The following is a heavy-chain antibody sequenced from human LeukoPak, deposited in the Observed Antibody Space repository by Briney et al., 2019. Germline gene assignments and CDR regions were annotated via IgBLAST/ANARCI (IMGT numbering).Heavy chain of an antibody. J-gene: IGHJ6*02. CDR2: IYYSGST. Sequence: PSETLSLTCTVSGGSISSSNYYWGWIRQPPGKGLEWIATIYYSGSTYYNPSLKGRVTISVDTSKNQFSLELRSLTAADTAVYYCARPHANGGFYGMDVWGQGTTVTVSS. CDR3: ARPHANGGFYGMDV. D-gene: IGHD4/OR15-4a*01. V-gene: IGHV4-39*01. CDR1: GGSISSSNYY.